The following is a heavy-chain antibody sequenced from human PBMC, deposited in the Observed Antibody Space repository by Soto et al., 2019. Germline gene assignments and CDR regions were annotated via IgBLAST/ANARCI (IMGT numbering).Heavy chain of an antibody. CDR3: ARDGTYDFWSGYYMYYGMDV. D-gene: IGHD3-3*01. V-gene: IGHV1-69*13. CDR2: IIPIFGTA. J-gene: IGHJ6*02. CDR1: GGTFSSYA. Sequence: SVKVSCKASGGTFSSYAISWLRQARGQGLEWMGGIIPIFGTANYAQKFQGRVTITADESTSTAYMGLSSLRSEDTAVYYCARDGTYDFWSGYYMYYGMDVWGQGTTVTVSS.